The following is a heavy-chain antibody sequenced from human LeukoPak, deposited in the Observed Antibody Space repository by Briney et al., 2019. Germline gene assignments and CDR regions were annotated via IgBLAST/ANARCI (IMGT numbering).Heavy chain of an antibody. CDR3: ARHGAYDYVWGLKATGAFDI. D-gene: IGHD3-16*01. CDR2: ISSSSSYI. CDR1: GFTFSSYS. Sequence: GGSLRLSCAASGFTFSSYSMNWVRQAPGKGLEWVSSISSSSSYIYYADSVKGRFTISRDNAKNSLYLQMNSLRDEDTAVYYCARHGAYDYVWGLKATGAFDIWGQGTMVTVS. J-gene: IGHJ3*02. V-gene: IGHV3-21*01.